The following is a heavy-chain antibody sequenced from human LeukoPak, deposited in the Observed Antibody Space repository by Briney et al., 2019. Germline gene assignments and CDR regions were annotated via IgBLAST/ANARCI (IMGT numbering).Heavy chain of an antibody. CDR2: ISGSGGST. D-gene: IGHD6-13*01. CDR3: AKDKSSSSWYMSFQH. V-gene: IGHV3-23*01. CDR1: GFTFSSYG. J-gene: IGHJ1*01. Sequence: GGSLRLSCAASGFTFSSYGMHWVRQAPGKGLEWVSAISGSGGSTYYADSVKGRFTISRDNSKNTLYLQMNSLRAEDTAVYYCAKDKSSSSWYMSFQHWGQGTLVTVSS.